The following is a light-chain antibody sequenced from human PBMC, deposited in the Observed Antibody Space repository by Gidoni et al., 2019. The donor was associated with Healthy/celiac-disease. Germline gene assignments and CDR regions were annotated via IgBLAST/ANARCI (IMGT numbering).Light chain of an antibody. J-gene: IGLJ2*01. Sequence: QSALTQPASVSGSPGQSITISCTGTSSVVGGYNNVSWYQQHPGKAPKLMIYAVSNRPSGVSNRFSGSKSGNTASLTISGLQSEDEADYYCSSYTSSSTVVCGGGTKLTVL. CDR2: AVS. V-gene: IGLV2-14*01. CDR3: SSYTSSSTVV. CDR1: SSVVGGYNN.